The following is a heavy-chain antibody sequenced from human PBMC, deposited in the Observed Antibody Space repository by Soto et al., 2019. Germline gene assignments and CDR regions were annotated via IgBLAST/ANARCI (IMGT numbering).Heavy chain of an antibody. D-gene: IGHD4-17*01. J-gene: IGHJ6*04. CDR3: ARDRLHDYGGAPGNMEV. V-gene: IGHV1-69*08. CDR2: IIPFLGIA. Sequence: QVQLVQSGAEVKKPGSSVKVSCKASGGTFSSYTISWVRQAPGQGLEWMGRIIPFLGIANYTQKFQGRVTITANKSTSTAYVGVNSRRSENTDMYYCARDRLHDYGGAPGNMEVGDKGTT. CDR1: GGTFSSYT.